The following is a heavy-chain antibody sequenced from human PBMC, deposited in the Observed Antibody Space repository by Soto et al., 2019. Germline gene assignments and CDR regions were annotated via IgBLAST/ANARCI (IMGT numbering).Heavy chain of an antibody. CDR3: ARERTRGFDP. CDR2: MNPNSGNT. J-gene: IGHJ5*02. Sequence: QAQLVQYGAEVKKPGASVKVACKASGYTYTSYDINWVRQATGQGLEWMGWMNPNSGNTVYAQKFQGRVTMTRNTSISTASMELSSLRSEDTAVYFCARERTRGFDPWGQGTLVTVSS. V-gene: IGHV1-8*01. CDR1: GYTYTSYD.